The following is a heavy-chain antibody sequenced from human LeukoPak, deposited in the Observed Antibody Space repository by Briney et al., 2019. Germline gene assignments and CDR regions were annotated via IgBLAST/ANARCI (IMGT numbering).Heavy chain of an antibody. CDR2: ISGSGGST. CDR3: ALNSSSWYYFDY. J-gene: IGHJ4*02. CDR1: GFTFSSYA. V-gene: IGHV3-23*01. Sequence: PGGSLRLSCAASGFTFSSYAMSWVRQAPGKGLEWVSAISGSGGSTYYADSVKGRFTISRDNSKNTLYLQMNSLRAEDTAVYYCALNSSSWYYFDYWGQGTLVTVSS. D-gene: IGHD6-13*01.